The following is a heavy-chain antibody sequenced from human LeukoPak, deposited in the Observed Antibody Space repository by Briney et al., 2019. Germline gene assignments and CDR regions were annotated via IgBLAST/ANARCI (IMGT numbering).Heavy chain of an antibody. CDR3: ARSPSNWFDP. V-gene: IGHV1-2*02. CDR1: GYTFTDYF. CDR2: INPSSGGT. J-gene: IGHJ5*02. Sequence: ASVKVSCKASGYTFTDYFMHWVRQAPGQGLEWMGWINPSSGGTNYAQKFQGRVTMTGDTSISTAYMELSSLRSDDTAVYYCARSPSNWFDPWGQGTLVTVSS.